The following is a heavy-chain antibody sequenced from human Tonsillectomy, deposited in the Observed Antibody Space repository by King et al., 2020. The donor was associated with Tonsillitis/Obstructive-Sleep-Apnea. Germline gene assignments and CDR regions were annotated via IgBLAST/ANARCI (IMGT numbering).Heavy chain of an antibody. CDR3: ATQSDYDFWSGFYGPPDDDAFDI. Sequence: QLVQSGAEVKKPGASVKVSCKASGYSFISYYMHWVRQAPGQGLEWMGIINPSGGSTNYAQKFQGRVTMTRDTSTSTVYMELSSLRSEDTAVYYCATQSDYDFWSGFYGPPDDDAFDIWGQGTMVTVSS. CDR1: GYSFISYY. D-gene: IGHD3-3*01. J-gene: IGHJ3*02. CDR2: INPSGGST. V-gene: IGHV1-46*01.